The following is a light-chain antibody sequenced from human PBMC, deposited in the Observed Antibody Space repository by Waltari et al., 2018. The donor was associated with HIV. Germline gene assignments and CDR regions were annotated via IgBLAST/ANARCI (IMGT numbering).Light chain of an antibody. CDR3: QQRSNRPPKYT. J-gene: IGKJ2*01. CDR1: QSISSS. Sequence: SLSPGERATLSCRASQSISSSLAWYQQKPGRAPRLLIYDASNRATGIPARFSGSGSGTDFTLTISSLEPEDFAVYYCQQRSNRPPKYTFGQGTKLEIK. V-gene: IGKV3-11*01. CDR2: DAS.